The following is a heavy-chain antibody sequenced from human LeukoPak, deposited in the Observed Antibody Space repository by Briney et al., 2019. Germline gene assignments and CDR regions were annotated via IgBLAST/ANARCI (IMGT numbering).Heavy chain of an antibody. V-gene: IGHV1-18*01. CDR3: ARDLPYSSSWELWFDP. J-gene: IGHJ5*02. CDR2: ISAYNGDT. Sequence: GASVKVSCKASGYTFTSHGISWVRQAPGQGLEWMGWISAYNGDTNYAQKLQGRVTLTTDTSTTTAYMEVRSLRSDDTAVYYCARDLPYSSSWELWFDPWGQGTLVTVSS. CDR1: GYTFTSHG. D-gene: IGHD6-13*01.